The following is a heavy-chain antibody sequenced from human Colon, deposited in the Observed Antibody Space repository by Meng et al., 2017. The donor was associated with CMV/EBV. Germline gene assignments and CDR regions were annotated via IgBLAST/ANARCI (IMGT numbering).Heavy chain of an antibody. V-gene: IGHV3-30*02. CDR3: ARANDYSNFNYYYPMDV. J-gene: IGHJ6*02. Sequence: GESLKISCAASGFTFSRFGMHWVRQAPGKGLEWVAFIRDDGNDEYYVDSVKGRFTISRDNSKNTLYLQMNSLTPEDTALYYCARANDYSNFNYYYPMDVWGQGTTVTVSS. CDR1: GFTFSRFG. CDR2: IRDDGNDE. D-gene: IGHD4-11*01.